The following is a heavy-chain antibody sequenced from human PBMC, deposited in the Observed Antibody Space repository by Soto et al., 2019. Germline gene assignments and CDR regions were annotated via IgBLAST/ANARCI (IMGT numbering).Heavy chain of an antibody. Sequence: SVKVSCKASGGTFSSYAISWVRQAPGQGLEWMGGIIPIFGTANYAQKFQGRVTITADESTSTAYMELSSLRSEDTAVYYCARDLYDSSGYYLYYYGMDVWGQGTTVTVSS. J-gene: IGHJ6*02. D-gene: IGHD3-22*01. CDR2: IIPIFGTA. V-gene: IGHV1-69*13. CDR3: ARDLYDSSGYYLYYYGMDV. CDR1: GGTFSSYA.